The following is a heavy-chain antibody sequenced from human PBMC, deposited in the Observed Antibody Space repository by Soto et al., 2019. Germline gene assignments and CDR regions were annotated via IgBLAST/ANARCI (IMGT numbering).Heavy chain of an antibody. J-gene: IGHJ4*02. Sequence: GESLKISCKGSVHRFASYWIGWVRQVPGKGLEWMGIIYPGDSDTRYSPPFQGQVTISADSSISTAYLQWSSLKASDSAMYFCARQVEDGYSFGYHYWGQGTQVTVSS. D-gene: IGHD5-18*01. V-gene: IGHV5-51*01. CDR1: VHRFASYW. CDR2: IYPGDSDT. CDR3: ARQVEDGYSFGYHY.